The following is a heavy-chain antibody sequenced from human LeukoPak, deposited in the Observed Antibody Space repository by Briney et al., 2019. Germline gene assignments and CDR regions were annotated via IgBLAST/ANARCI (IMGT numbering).Heavy chain of an antibody. V-gene: IGHV4-31*03. CDR3: ASYGDYGGLLFDY. CDR2: TYYSGST. Sequence: PSETLSLTCTVSGGSISSGGYYWSWIRQHPGKGLEWIGYTYYSGSTYYNPSLKSRVTISVDTSKNQFSLKLSSVTAADTAVYYCASYGDYGGLLFDYWGQGTLVTVSS. D-gene: IGHD4-17*01. J-gene: IGHJ4*02. CDR1: GGSISSGGYY.